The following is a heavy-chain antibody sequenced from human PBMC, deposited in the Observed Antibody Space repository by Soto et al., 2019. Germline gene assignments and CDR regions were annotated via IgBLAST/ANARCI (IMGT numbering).Heavy chain of an antibody. CDR3: AKDQGSSWYEIDY. CDR1: GFTFSNYA. CDR2: ISGSGGST. Sequence: GSLRLSCAVSGFTFSNYAVTWVRQAPGKGLEWVSTISGSGGSTYYADSVKGRFTISRDNSKNTLYLQMNSLRAEDTAVYYCAKDQGSSWYEIDYWGQGTLVTSPQ. J-gene: IGHJ4*02. D-gene: IGHD6-13*01. V-gene: IGHV3-23*01.